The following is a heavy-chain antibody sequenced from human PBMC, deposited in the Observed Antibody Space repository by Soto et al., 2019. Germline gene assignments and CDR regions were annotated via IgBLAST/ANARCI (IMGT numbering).Heavy chain of an antibody. D-gene: IGHD6-6*01. Sequence: QVQLVQSGAEVKKPGSSVKVSCKASGGTFSSYAISWVRQAPGQGLEGMGGIIPIFGTANYAQKFQGRVTITADESTSTAYMELSSLRSEDTAVYYCARAFIAARRNPALWWYFDLWGRGTLVTVSS. CDR3: ARAFIAARRNPALWWYFDL. CDR1: GGTFSSYA. CDR2: IIPIFGTA. J-gene: IGHJ2*01. V-gene: IGHV1-69*12.